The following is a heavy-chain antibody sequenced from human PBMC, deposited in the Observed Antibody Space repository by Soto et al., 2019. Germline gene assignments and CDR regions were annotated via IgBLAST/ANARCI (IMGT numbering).Heavy chain of an antibody. D-gene: IGHD3-16*01. CDR1: GGSISSSSYY. CDR2: IYYSGYT. Sequence: SETLSLTCTVSGGSISSSSYYWGGIRQPPGKGLEWIGSIYYSGYTYYNPSLKSRVTISVDTSKNQFSLKLSSVTAADTAVYHCARHNGPLYVGYYYDMDVWGQGTTVT. CDR3: ARHNGPLYVGYYYDMDV. V-gene: IGHV4-39*01. J-gene: IGHJ6*02.